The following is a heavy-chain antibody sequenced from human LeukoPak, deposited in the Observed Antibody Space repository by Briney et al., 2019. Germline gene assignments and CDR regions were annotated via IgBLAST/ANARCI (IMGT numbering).Heavy chain of an antibody. J-gene: IGHJ4*02. V-gene: IGHV3-11*01. Sequence: NPGGSLRLSCAPSGFTFSDYYMSWIRQAPGKGLEWVSYISNTGSTIYYADSVKGRFTISRDNAENSLYLQMNSLRAEDTAVCYCARDRGDCSGGSCYLKYFDYWGQGTLVTVSS. CDR2: ISNTGSTI. CDR1: GFTFSDYY. CDR3: ARDRGDCSGGSCYLKYFDY. D-gene: IGHD2-15*01.